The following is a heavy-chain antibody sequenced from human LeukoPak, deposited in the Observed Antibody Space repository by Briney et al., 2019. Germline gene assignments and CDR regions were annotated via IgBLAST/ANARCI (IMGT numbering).Heavy chain of an antibody. CDR2: INPNSGGT. CDR3: ARDKRYSSSPYYYYYYMDV. V-gene: IGHV1-2*02. Sequence: ASVKVSCKASGYTFTGYYMHWMRQAPGQGLEWMGWINPNSGGTNYAQKFQGRVTMTRDTSISTAYMELSRLRSDDTAVYYCARDKRYSSSPYYYYYYMDVWGKGTTVTVSS. CDR1: GYTFTGYY. J-gene: IGHJ6*03. D-gene: IGHD6-6*01.